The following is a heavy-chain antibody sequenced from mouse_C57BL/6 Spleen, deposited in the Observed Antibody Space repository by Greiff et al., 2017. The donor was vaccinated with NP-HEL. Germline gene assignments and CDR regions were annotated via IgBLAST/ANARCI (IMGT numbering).Heavy chain of an antibody. CDR2: ISSGSSTI. V-gene: IGHV5-17*01. CDR3: ARIHYGSSYHYAMDY. CDR1: GFTFSDYG. D-gene: IGHD1-1*01. Sequence: EVHLVESGGGLVKPGGSLKLSCAASGFTFSDYGMHWVRQAPEKGLEWVAYISSGSSTIYYADTVKGRFTISRDNAKNTLFLQMTSLRSEDTAMYYCARIHYGSSYHYAMDYWGQGTSVTVSS. J-gene: IGHJ4*01.